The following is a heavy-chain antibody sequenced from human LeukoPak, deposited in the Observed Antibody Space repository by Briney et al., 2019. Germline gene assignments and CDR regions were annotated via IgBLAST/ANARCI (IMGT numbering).Heavy chain of an antibody. Sequence: ASVKVSCKASGYTFTDYYIHWVRQAPGQGLEWMGWINPNSGGTKYAQKFQGRVTMTTDTSISTAYMELSRLRSDDAAMYYCARDRWGLYSGYFDYWGQGTLVTVSS. CDR3: ARDRWGLYSGYFDY. V-gene: IGHV1-2*02. J-gene: IGHJ4*02. D-gene: IGHD5-12*01. CDR2: INPNSGGT. CDR1: GYTFTDYY.